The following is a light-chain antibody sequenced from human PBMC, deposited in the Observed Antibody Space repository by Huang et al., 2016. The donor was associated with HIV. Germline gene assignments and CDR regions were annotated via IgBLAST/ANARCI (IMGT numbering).Light chain of an antibody. CDR1: QSVGTS. J-gene: IGKJ2*01. V-gene: IGKV3-11*01. Sequence: EIVLTQSPATLSLSPGERATLSCRASQSVGTSLAWYQHKHGQPPRLLIYDSVQRATGIPVRFSGSGSGTDFTLTITGLEPEDFAVYYCQQRSNWPLLYTFGRGTKLEI. CDR2: DSV. CDR3: QQRSNWPLLYT.